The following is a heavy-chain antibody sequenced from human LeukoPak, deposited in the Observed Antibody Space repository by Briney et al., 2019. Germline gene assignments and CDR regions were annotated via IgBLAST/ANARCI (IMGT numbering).Heavy chain of an antibody. D-gene: IGHD2-21*01. CDR1: GFTLSIYA. CDR2: TSSSDAGT. Sequence: GGSLRLSCAASGFTLSIYAMSWVRQAPGEELEWVSATSSSDAGTYYADSVRGRFTISRDNSKNTLYLQMNSLRAEDAAVYYCAKAPVTSCRGAYCYPFDYWGQGTLVTVSS. J-gene: IGHJ4*02. V-gene: IGHV3-23*01. CDR3: AKAPVTSCRGAYCYPFDY.